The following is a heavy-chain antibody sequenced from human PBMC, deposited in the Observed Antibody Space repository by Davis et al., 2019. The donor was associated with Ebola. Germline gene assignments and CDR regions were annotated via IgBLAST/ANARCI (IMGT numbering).Heavy chain of an antibody. D-gene: IGHD6-13*01. J-gene: IGHJ3*02. V-gene: IGHV4-39*01. CDR2: IYYSGST. Sequence: SETLSLTCTVSGGSISSSSYYWGWIRQPPGKGLEWIGSIYYSGSTYYNPSLKSRVTISVDTSKNQFSLKLSSVTAADTAVYYCAAGISAFDIWSQGTMVTVSS. CDR3: AAGISAFDI. CDR1: GGSISSSSYY.